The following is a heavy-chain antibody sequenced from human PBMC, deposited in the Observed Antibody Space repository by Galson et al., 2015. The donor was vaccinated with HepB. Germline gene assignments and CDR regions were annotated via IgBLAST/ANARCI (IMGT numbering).Heavy chain of an antibody. CDR3: AKGGVVTATPSPDY. V-gene: IGHV3-74*01. CDR1: GFTFSTYW. Sequence: SLRLSCAASGFTFSTYWMHWVRQPPGKGLVWVSRINSDGSDTTYADSVKGRFTISRDNAKNTLYLQMNSLRAEDTAVYYCAKGGVVTATPSPDYWGQGTLVTVSS. J-gene: IGHJ4*02. CDR2: INSDGSDT. D-gene: IGHD2-15*01.